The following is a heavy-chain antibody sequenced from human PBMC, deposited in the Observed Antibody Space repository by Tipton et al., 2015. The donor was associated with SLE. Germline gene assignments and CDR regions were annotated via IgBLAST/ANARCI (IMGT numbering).Heavy chain of an antibody. CDR1: GYSISSGYY. CDR2: IYHSGST. CDR3: ARQDYYDSGSLGY. Sequence: TLSLTCAVSGYSISSGYYWGWIRQPPGKGPEWIGSIYHSGSTYYNPSLKSRVTISVDTSKNQFSLKLSSMTAADTAVYYCARQDYYDSGSLGYWGQGTLVTVSS. D-gene: IGHD3-10*01. J-gene: IGHJ4*02. V-gene: IGHV4-38-2*01.